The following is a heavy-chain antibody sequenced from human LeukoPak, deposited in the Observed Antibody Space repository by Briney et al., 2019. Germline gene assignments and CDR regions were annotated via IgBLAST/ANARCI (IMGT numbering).Heavy chain of an antibody. CDR3: ARDGVAGITRDYFDY. V-gene: IGHV3-11*06. Sequence: GGSLRLSCAASGFTFSDYYMSWIRQAPGKGLEWVSYISSSSSYTNYAESVKGRFTISRDNAKNSLYLQMNSLRAEDTAVYYCARDGVAGITRDYFDYWGQGTLVTVSS. CDR1: GFTFSDYY. J-gene: IGHJ4*02. CDR2: ISSSSSYT. D-gene: IGHD2-21*01.